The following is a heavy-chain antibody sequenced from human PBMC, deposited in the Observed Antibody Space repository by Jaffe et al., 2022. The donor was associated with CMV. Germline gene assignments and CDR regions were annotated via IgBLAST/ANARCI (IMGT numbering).Heavy chain of an antibody. CDR2: INYSGGST. D-gene: IGHD3-10*01. Sequence: EVQLLESGGGLVQPGGSLRLSCAASGFTFSTYAMSWVRQAPGKGLDWVSGINYSGGSTYYADSVKGRFTISRDNSKNTLYLQLNSLRADDTAVYYCAPSTSATYFHHWGQGTLVTVSS. CDR1: GFTFSTYA. CDR3: APSTSATYFHH. V-gene: IGHV3-23*01. J-gene: IGHJ1*01.